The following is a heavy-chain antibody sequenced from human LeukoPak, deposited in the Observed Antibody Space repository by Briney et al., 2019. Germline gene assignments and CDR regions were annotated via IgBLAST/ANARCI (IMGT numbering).Heavy chain of an antibody. CDR3: AKDRGIQLWSKYFQH. CDR2: ISSSGTYT. D-gene: IGHD5-18*01. V-gene: IGHV3-11*05. Sequence: GGSLRLSCAASGVNFRDYDMSCIRQAPGKGLEWVSNISSSGTYTNYADSVKGRFTISRDNSKSTLYLQMNSLRAEDTAVYYCAKDRGIQLWSKYFQHWGQGTLVTVSS. J-gene: IGHJ1*01. CDR1: GVNFRDYD.